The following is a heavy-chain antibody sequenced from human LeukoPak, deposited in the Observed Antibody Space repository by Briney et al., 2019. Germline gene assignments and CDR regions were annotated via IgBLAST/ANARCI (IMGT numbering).Heavy chain of an antibody. J-gene: IGHJ4*02. D-gene: IGHD2-15*01. CDR2: IYTSGST. CDR3: XXXXXXYCSGGSCGYFDY. V-gene: IGHV4-61*09. CDR1: GGSISSGSYC. Sequence: PSQTLSLTCTVSGGSISSGSYCWSWIRQPAGKKLEWIGHIYTSGSTNYNPSLKSRVSISVDTSENQFSLKLSSVTAADTAAYYXXXXXXXYCSGGSCGYFDYWGQGTLVTVSS.